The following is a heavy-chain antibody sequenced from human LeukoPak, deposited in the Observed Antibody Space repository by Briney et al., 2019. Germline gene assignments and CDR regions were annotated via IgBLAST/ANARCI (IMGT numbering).Heavy chain of an antibody. CDR3: ARPRYSSSWSY. J-gene: IGHJ4*02. D-gene: IGHD6-13*01. CDR2: ISSSGYTT. Sequence: GGSLRLSCAASGFTFSSYEMNWVRQAPGKGLEWVSYISSSGYTTNYADSVKGRFTISRDNAKNSLYLQMNSLRAEDTAVYYCARPRYSSSWSYWGQGTLVTVSS. V-gene: IGHV3-48*03. CDR1: GFTFSSYE.